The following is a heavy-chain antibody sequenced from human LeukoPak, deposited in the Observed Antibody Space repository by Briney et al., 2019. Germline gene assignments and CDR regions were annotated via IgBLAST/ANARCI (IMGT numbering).Heavy chain of an antibody. Sequence: SVKVSCKASGGTFSSYAISWVRQAPGQGLEWMGRIIPILGIANYAQKFQGRVTITADKSTSTAYMELSSLRSEDTAVYYCARRGYSYGPAFDIWGQGTMVTVSS. CDR2: IIPILGIA. CDR1: GGTFSSYA. J-gene: IGHJ3*02. CDR3: ARRGYSYGPAFDI. D-gene: IGHD5-18*01. V-gene: IGHV1-69*04.